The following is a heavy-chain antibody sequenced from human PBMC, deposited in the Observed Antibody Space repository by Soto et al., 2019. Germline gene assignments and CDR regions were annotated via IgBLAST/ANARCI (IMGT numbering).Heavy chain of an antibody. J-gene: IGHJ6*03. V-gene: IGHV5-51*01. Sequence: GESLKISCNGSGYIFTSYWIGWVRQMPGKGLEWMGIIYPGDSDTRYSPSFQGQVTISADKSISTAYLQWSSLKASDTAMYYCARNPYSSRSRNYYYYMDVWGKGTTVTVSS. CDR3: ARNPYSSRSRNYYYYMDV. CDR1: GYIFTSYW. CDR2: IYPGDSDT. D-gene: IGHD6-13*01.